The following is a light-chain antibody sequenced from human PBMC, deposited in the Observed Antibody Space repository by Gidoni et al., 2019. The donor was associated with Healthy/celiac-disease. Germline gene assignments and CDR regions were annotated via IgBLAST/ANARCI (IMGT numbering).Light chain of an antibody. CDR1: HIGSKS. J-gene: IGLJ2*01. CDR2: YDS. Sequence: SYVLTQPPSVSVAPGKTARITCGGNHIGSKSLHWYHQKPGHAPVLVVYYDSDTRSGIPERVSGSNYGNTATLTTSRVEAGDEADYYCQVWDRSSDHVVFGGGTKLTVL. CDR3: QVWDRSSDHVV. V-gene: IGLV3-21*03.